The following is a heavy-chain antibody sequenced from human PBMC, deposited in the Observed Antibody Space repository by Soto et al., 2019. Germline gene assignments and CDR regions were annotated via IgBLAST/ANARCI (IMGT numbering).Heavy chain of an antibody. D-gene: IGHD3-3*01. V-gene: IGHV4-34*01. CDR3: ARGVYNTIFGVVSLDY. CDR1: GGSFSGYY. Sequence: SETLSLTCAVYGGSFSGYYWSWIRQPPGKGLEWIGEINHSGSTHYNPSLKSRVTISVDTPKNQISLKLSSVTAADTAVYYCARGVYNTIFGVVSLDYWGQGTLVTVSS. CDR2: INHSGST. J-gene: IGHJ4*02.